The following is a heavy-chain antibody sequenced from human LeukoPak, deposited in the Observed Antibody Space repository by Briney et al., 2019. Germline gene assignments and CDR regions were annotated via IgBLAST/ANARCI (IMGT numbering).Heavy chain of an antibody. D-gene: IGHD6-13*01. CDR3: ARDFRSSWYSAFDI. Sequence: PGGSLRLSCAASGFTFSSYSMNWVRQAPGKGLEWVSSISSSSSYIYYADSVKGRFTISRDNAKNSLYLQMNSLRAEDTAVYYCARDFRSSWYSAFDIWGQGTMVTVSS. J-gene: IGHJ3*02. V-gene: IGHV3-21*01. CDR1: GFTFSSYS. CDR2: ISSSSSYI.